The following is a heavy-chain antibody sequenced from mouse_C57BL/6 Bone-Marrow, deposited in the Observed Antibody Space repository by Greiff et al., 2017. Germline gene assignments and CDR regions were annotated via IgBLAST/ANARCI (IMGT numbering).Heavy chain of an antibody. Sequence: VQLQQSGAELARPGASVKMSCKASGYTFTSYTMHWVKQRPGQGLEWIGYINPSSGYTKYKQKFKDKATLTADKSSSTAYMQLSSLTSEDSAVYYCARTLFYYGSSSGFAYWGQGTLVTVSA. V-gene: IGHV1-4*01. CDR2: INPSSGYT. CDR3: ARTLFYYGSSSGFAY. D-gene: IGHD1-1*01. J-gene: IGHJ3*01. CDR1: GYTFTSYT.